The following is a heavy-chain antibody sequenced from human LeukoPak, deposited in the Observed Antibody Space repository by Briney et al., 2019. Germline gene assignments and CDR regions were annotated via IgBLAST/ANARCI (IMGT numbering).Heavy chain of an antibody. CDR3: ARDRGGVTTSSYGMDV. Sequence: SETLSLTCTVSGGSISSYHWSWIRQPPGKGLEWIGYIYYSGSTYYNPSLKSRVTISVDTSKNQFSLKLSSVTAADTAVYYCARDRGGVTTSSYGMDVWGQGTTVTVSS. CDR1: GGSISSYH. CDR2: IYYSGST. V-gene: IGHV4-59*12. D-gene: IGHD4-17*01. J-gene: IGHJ6*02.